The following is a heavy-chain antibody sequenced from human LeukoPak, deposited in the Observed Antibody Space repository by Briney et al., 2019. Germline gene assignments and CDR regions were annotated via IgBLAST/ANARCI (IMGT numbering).Heavy chain of an antibody. D-gene: IGHD6-13*01. CDR3: AKDRDWRGSSWYGNWFDP. V-gene: IGHV3-23*01. CDR2: ISGSGGST. Sequence: GGSLRLSCAASGFTFSSYAMSWVRQAPGKGLEWVSAISGSGGSTYYADSVKGRFTISRDNSKNTLYLQMNSLRAEDTAVYYCAKDRDWRGSSWYGNWFDPWGQGTPVTVSS. CDR1: GFTFSSYA. J-gene: IGHJ5*02.